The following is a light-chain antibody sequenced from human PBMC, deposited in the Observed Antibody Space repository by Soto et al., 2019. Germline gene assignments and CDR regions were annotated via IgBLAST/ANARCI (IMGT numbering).Light chain of an antibody. J-gene: IGLJ1*01. CDR1: RSNIGSNT. CDR2: RDN. Sequence: QSALTQPPSVSGTPGQRVTVSCSGGRSNIGSNTVHWYQQLPGAAPKLLIYRDNQRPSGVPDRFAASKSGTSASLAISGLQSEDEGDYYCAAWDDSHNVRYVFGTGPKVTVL. V-gene: IGLV1-44*01. CDR3: AAWDDSHNVRYV.